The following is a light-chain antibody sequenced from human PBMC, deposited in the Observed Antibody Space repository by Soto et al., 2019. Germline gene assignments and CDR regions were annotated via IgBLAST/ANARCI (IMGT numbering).Light chain of an antibody. CDR3: CSYAGSYSYV. Sequence: QSVLTQPRSVSGSPGQSVSISCTGTSGDIGVYDSVSWYQQYPGKAPTVVIYDVNKRPSGVPDRFSGSKSDNTASLTISGLQAEDEADYYCCSYAGSYSYVFGIGTKLT. J-gene: IGLJ1*01. V-gene: IGLV2-11*01. CDR1: SGDIGVYDS. CDR2: DVN.